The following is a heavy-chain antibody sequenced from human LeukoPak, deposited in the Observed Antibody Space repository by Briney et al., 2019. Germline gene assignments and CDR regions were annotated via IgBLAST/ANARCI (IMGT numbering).Heavy chain of an antibody. CDR3: ARGTDSLWLSPTDY. Sequence: ASVKVSCKASGYTFTSYGISWVRQAPGQGLEWMGWISAYNGNTNYAQKLQGRVTMTTDTSTSTAYMELRSLRSDDTAVYYWARGTDSLWLSPTDYWGQGTLVTVSS. D-gene: IGHD5-12*01. CDR1: GYTFTSYG. V-gene: IGHV1-18*01. CDR2: ISAYNGNT. J-gene: IGHJ4*02.